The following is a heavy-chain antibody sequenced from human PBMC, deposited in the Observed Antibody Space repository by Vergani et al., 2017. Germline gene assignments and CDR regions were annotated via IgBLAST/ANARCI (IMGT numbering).Heavy chain of an antibody. Sequence: QVQLVQSGAEVKKPGSSVKVSCKASGGTFSSYAISWVRQAPGQGLEWMGGIIPIFGTANYAQKFQGRVTITADESTSTAYMELSSLRSEDTAVYYCARDRGYYGSATXVSGSNYYYYGMDVWGQGTTVTVSS. CDR1: GGTFSSYA. J-gene: IGHJ6*02. V-gene: IGHV1-69*12. CDR2: IIPIFGTA. CDR3: ARDRGYYGSATXVSGSNYYYYGMDV. D-gene: IGHD3-10*01.